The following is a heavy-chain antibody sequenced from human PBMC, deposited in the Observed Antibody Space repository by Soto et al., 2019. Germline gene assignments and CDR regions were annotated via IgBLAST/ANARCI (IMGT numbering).Heavy chain of an antibody. CDR2: IYPGDSDT. CDR3: ARPQHYYGSGSHFRLVYYYGMDV. Sequence: EVQLVQSGAEVKKPGESLKISCKGSGYSFTSYWIGWVRQMPGKGLEWMGIIYPGDSDTRYSPSFQGQVTISADKSISTAYLQWSSLKASDTAMYYCARPQHYYGSGSHFRLVYYYGMDVWGQGTTVTVSS. V-gene: IGHV5-51*01. CDR1: GYSFTSYW. J-gene: IGHJ6*02. D-gene: IGHD3-10*01.